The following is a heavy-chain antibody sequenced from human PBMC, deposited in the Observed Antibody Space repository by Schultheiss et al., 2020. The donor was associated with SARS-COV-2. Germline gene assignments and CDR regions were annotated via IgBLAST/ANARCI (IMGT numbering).Heavy chain of an antibody. V-gene: IGHV3-30*03. CDR3: ARDPDPYYYYGMDV. CDR1: GFTFSSYG. CDR2: ISYDGSNK. Sequence: GGSLRLSCAASGFTFSSYGMHWVRQAPGKGLEWVAVISYDGSNKYYADSVKGRFTISRDNSKNTLYLQMNSLRAEDTAVYYCARDPDPYYYYGMDVWGQGTTVTVSS. D-gene: IGHD1-14*01. J-gene: IGHJ6*02.